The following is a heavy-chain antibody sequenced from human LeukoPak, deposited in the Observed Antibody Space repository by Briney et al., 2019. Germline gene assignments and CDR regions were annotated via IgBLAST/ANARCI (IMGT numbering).Heavy chain of an antibody. D-gene: IGHD2-2*01. CDR2: IYSGGST. V-gene: IGHV3-53*01. CDR1: GFTVSSNY. J-gene: IGHJ6*02. CDR3: ARDVRVPAAMGPRHYGMDV. Sequence: PGGSLRLSCAASGFTVSSNYMSWVRQAPGKGLEWVSVIYSGGSTYYADSVKGRFTTSRDNSKNTLYLQMNSLRAEDTAVYYCARDVRVPAAMGPRHYGMDVWGQGTTVTVSS.